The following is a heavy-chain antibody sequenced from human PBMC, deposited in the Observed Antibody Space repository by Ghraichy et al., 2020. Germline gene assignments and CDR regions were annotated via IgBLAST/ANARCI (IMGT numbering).Heavy chain of an antibody. CDR2: IYYSGST. CDR1: GGSISSYY. D-gene: IGHD3-3*01. J-gene: IGHJ6*03. V-gene: IGHV4-59*01. CDR3: ARGALRFSYYYMDV. Sequence: SETLSLTCTVSGGSISSYYWSWIRQPPGKGLEWIGYIYYSGSTNYNPSLKSRVTISVDTSKNQFSLKLSSVTAADTAVYYCARGALRFSYYYMDVWGKGTTVTVSS.